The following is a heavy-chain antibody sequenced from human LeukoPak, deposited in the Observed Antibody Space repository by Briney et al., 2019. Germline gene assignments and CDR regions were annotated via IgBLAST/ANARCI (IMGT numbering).Heavy chain of an antibody. CDR1: GFTFSSYS. J-gene: IGHJ4*02. V-gene: IGHV3-21*01. CDR2: ISSSSSYI. D-gene: IGHD5-18*01. CDR3: GRGRHTRYSYGYSFDY. Sequence: GGSLRLSCAASGFTFSSYSMNWLPQAPGKGLERVSSISSSSSYIYYADSVKGRFTISRDNAKNSLYLQMNSLRAEDTAVYYCGRGRHTRYSYGYSFDYWGQGTLVTVSS.